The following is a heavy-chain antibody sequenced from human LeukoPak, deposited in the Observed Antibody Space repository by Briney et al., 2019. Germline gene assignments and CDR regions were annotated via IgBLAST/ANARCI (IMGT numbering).Heavy chain of an antibody. CDR2: IWYDGSNK. Sequence: GRSLRLSCAASGFTFSSYGMHWVRQAPGKGLEWVAVIWYDGSNKYYADSVKGRFTISRDNSKNTLYLQMNSLRAEDTAVYYCARKLGVYDCGDLIDYWGQGTLVTVSS. CDR1: GFTFSSYG. D-gene: IGHD4-17*01. CDR3: ARKLGVYDCGDLIDY. J-gene: IGHJ4*02. V-gene: IGHV3-33*01.